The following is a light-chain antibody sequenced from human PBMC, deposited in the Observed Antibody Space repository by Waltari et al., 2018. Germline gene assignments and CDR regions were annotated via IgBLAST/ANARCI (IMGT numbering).Light chain of an antibody. CDR1: QSVTSN. Sequence: EIVMTQSPATLSVSPGERATLSCRASQSVTSNLAWYQQKPGQAPRLLIYEASTRATGSPARFSGSGSGTEFTLTISSLQSEDFAVYYCQQYNRWPPITFGQGTRLEIK. CDR2: EAS. V-gene: IGKV3-15*01. J-gene: IGKJ5*01. CDR3: QQYNRWPPIT.